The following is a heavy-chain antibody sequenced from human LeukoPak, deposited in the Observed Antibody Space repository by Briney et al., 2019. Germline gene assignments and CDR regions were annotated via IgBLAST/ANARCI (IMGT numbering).Heavy chain of an antibody. CDR1: GFTFSGYA. D-gene: IGHD6-13*01. J-gene: IGHJ4*02. V-gene: IGHV3-23*05. Sequence: GGSLRLSCAVSGFTFSGYAMSWVRQAPEKGLEWVSAIDSSGSYTWYDDSVKGRFTISRDNSKNTLYLQMNSLRAEDTAVYYCAKGSAGGRPYYFDYWGQGTLVPVSS. CDR3: AKGSAGGRPYYFDY. CDR2: IDSSGSYT.